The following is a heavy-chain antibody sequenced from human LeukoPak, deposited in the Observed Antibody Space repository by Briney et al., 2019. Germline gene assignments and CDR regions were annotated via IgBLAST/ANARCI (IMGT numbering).Heavy chain of an antibody. V-gene: IGHV4-59*08. Sequence: PSETLSLTCTVSGGSISSYYWSWIRQPPGKGLEWIGYIYYSGSTNYNPSLKNRVTISVDTSKNQFSLKLSSVTAADTAVYYCARPQGSSWSSAFDIWGQGTMVTVSS. CDR1: GGSISSYY. CDR3: ARPQGSSWSSAFDI. D-gene: IGHD6-13*01. CDR2: IYYSGST. J-gene: IGHJ3*02.